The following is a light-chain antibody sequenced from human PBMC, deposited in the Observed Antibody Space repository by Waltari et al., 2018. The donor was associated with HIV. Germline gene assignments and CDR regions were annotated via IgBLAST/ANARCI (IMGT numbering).Light chain of an antibody. CDR3: QQLNSYPPAT. Sequence: DIQLTQSPSFLSASVGDRVTITCRASQGISSYLACYQQKPGKAPKLLIYAASTLQSGVPSRFSGSGSGTEFTLTISSLQPEDFATYYCQQLNSYPPATFGGGTKVEIK. CDR1: QGISSY. J-gene: IGKJ4*01. V-gene: IGKV1-9*01. CDR2: AAS.